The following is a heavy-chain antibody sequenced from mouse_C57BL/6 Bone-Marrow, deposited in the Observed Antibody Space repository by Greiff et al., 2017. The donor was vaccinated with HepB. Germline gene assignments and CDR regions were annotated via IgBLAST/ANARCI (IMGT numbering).Heavy chain of an antibody. D-gene: IGHD2-4*01. CDR1: GYTFTSYW. CDR2: IDPADSYT. V-gene: IGHV1-69*01. CDR3: ARWRGDYDWYFDV. J-gene: IGHJ1*03. Sequence: VQLQQPGAELVMPGASVKLSCKASGYTFTSYWMHWVKQRPGQGLEWIGEIDPADSYTNYNQKFKGKSTLTVDKSSSTAYMQLSSLTSEDSAVYDCARWRGDYDWYFDVWGTGTTVTVSS.